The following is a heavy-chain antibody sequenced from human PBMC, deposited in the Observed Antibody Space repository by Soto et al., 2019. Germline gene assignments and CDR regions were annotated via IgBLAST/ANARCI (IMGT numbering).Heavy chain of an antibody. J-gene: IGHJ6*03. CDR1: GFSLSNGKEG. Sequence: HVTLKESGPVLVKPTETLTLTCTVSGFSLSNGKEGVSWIRQPPGKALEWLAHIFSNDEKSYRTSLKSRLTISEDTSKSQVVLTMTNVDPVDTATYYCARILFGRSVAGGYFYMGVWGKGTTVTVSS. V-gene: IGHV2-26*01. D-gene: IGHD6-19*01. CDR2: IFSNDEK. CDR3: ARILFGRSVAGGYFYMGV.